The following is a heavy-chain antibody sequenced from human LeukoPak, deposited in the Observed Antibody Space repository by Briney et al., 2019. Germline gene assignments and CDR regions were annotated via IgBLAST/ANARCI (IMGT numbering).Heavy chain of an antibody. J-gene: IGHJ4*02. CDR1: GYTFTSYG. CDR2: ISAYNGNT. V-gene: IGHV1-18*01. D-gene: IGHD3-10*01. Sequence: ASVKVSCKASGYTFTSYGISWVRQAPGQGLEWMGWISAYNGNTNYAQKLQGRATMTTDTSTRTAYMELRSLRSNDTAVYYCARWPGPRWFGDYYFDYWGQGTLVTVSS. CDR3: ARWPGPRWFGDYYFDY.